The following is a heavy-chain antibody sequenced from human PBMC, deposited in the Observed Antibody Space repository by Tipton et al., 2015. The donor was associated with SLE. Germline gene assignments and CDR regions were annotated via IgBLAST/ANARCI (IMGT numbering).Heavy chain of an antibody. Sequence: TLSLTCTVSGGSISSYYWSWIRQPPGKGLEWIGYIYYSGSTNYNPSLKSRVTISVDTSKNQFSLKLSSVTAADTAVYYCARGGVPAAISLRDYYYMDVWGKGTTVTVSS. CDR2: IYYSGST. CDR1: GGSISSYY. CDR3: ARGGVPAAISLRDYYYMDV. D-gene: IGHD2-2*02. J-gene: IGHJ6*03. V-gene: IGHV4-59*01.